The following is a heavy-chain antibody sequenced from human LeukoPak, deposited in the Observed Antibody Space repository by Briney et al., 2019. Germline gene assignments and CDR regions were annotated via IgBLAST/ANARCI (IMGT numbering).Heavy chain of an antibody. D-gene: IGHD3-10*01. Sequence: PSETLSLTCTVSGRSIRSVYWNWIRQSAGKGLEWIGRIYATDLTNYNPSLKSRVTLSVDMSKNELSLTLKSVTAADTAVYYCARGFGSGTSPIDLWGQGTLVTVSS. V-gene: IGHV4-4*07. CDR1: GRSIRSVY. J-gene: IGHJ5*02. CDR3: ARGFGSGTSPIDL. CDR2: IYATDLT.